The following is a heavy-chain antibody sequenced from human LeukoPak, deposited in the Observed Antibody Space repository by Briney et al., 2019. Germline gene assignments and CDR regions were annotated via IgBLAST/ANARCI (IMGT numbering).Heavy chain of an antibody. D-gene: IGHD3-10*01. Sequence: GRSLRLSCAASGFTFSSYGMHWVRQAPGKGLEWVAVISYDGSNKYYADSVKGRFTISRDNSKNTLYLQMNSLRAEDTAVYYCAKDFGSGITVVRGVPFYGMDVWGKGTTVTVSS. V-gene: IGHV3-30*18. CDR3: AKDFGSGITVVRGVPFYGMDV. J-gene: IGHJ6*04. CDR1: GFTFSSYG. CDR2: ISYDGSNK.